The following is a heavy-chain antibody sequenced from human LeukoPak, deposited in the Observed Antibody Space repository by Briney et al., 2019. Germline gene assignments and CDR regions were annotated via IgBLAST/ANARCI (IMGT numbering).Heavy chain of an antibody. CDR3: AKGTRGSGTSYNDDY. CDR1: GFTFSSYA. V-gene: IGHV3-23*01. Sequence: GGSLRLSCAASGFTFSSYAMSWVRQAPGKGLEWVSTISGSGAGTYYADSVKGRFTISRDNPKNTLYLQMNSPRAEDTAIYYCAKGTRGSGTSYNDDYWGQGTLVTVSS. CDR2: ISGSGAGT. J-gene: IGHJ4*02. D-gene: IGHD3-10*01.